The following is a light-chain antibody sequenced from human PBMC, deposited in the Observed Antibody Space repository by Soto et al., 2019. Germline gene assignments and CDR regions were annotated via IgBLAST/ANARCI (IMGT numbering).Light chain of an antibody. J-gene: IGLJ3*02. CDR3: LLYFGGAHLWV. V-gene: IGLV7-43*01. Sequence: QAVVTQEPSLTVSPGGTVTLTCASSTGAVTSGYYPNWFQQKPGQAPRALIYGTSNKHSWTPARFSGSLLGGKAALTLSGVQSEDEAEYYCLLYFGGAHLWVFGGGTKVTVL. CDR2: GTS. CDR1: TGAVTSGYY.